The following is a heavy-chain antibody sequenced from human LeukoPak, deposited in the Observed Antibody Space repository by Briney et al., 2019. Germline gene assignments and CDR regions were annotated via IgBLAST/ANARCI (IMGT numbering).Heavy chain of an antibody. CDR1: GGTFSSYA. CDR2: ITPFNGNT. J-gene: IGHJ3*02. Sequence: ASVKVSCKASGGTFSSYAISWVRQAPGQALEWMGWITPFNGNTNYAQKFQDRVTITRDRSMSTAYMELSSLRSEDTAMYYCASSGRRSNAFDIWGQGTMVTVSS. CDR3: ASSGRRSNAFDI. V-gene: IGHV1-45*02. D-gene: IGHD3-10*01.